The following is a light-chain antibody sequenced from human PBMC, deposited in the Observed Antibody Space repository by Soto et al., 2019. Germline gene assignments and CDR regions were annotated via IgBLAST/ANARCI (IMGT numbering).Light chain of an antibody. J-gene: IGKJ3*01. Sequence: DIQMTQSPSSLSASVGDRVTITCRASQSISSYLNWYQQKPGKAPKLLIYAASSLQSGVPSRFSGSGSGTDFTLTISSLQPEDFATYSCQQSYSTLFTFGPGPKVDIK. V-gene: IGKV1-39*01. CDR3: QQSYSTLFT. CDR2: AAS. CDR1: QSISSY.